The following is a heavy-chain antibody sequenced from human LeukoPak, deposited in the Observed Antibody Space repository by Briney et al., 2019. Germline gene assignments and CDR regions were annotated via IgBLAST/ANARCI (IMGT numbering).Heavy chain of an antibody. CDR3: ARSGYSSGWYRSYYFGY. CDR2: IIPIFGTA. CDR1: GGTFSSYA. D-gene: IGHD6-19*01. Sequence: ASVKVSCKASGGTFSSYATSWVRQAPGQGLEWMGGIIPIFGTANYAQKFQGRVTITADESTSTAYMELSSLRSEDTAVYYCARSGYSSGWYRSYYFGYWGQGTLVTVSS. J-gene: IGHJ4*02. V-gene: IGHV1-69*13.